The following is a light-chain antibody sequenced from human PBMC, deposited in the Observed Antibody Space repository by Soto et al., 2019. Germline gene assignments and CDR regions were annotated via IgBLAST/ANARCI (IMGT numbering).Light chain of an antibody. CDR2: KAS. J-gene: IGKJ4*01. CDR1: QSISSW. CDR3: QQYNSYPRT. Sequence: DIQMTQSPSTLSASVGDRVTITCRASQSISSWLAWYQQKPGKAPNLLIYKASSLESGVPSRFSGSGSGTEFTLTISSLQPDDFATYYCQQYNSYPRTFGGETKVEIK. V-gene: IGKV1-5*03.